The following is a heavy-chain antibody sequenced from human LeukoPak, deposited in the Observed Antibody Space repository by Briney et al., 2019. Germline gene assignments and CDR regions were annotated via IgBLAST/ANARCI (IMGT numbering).Heavy chain of an antibody. D-gene: IGHD6-19*01. CDR2: INHSGST. J-gene: IGHJ6*04. CDR3: ARGSSSGWFLGDV. Sequence: SETLSLTCAAYGGSFSGYYWSWIRQPPGKGLEWIGEINHSGSTNYNPSLKSRVTISVDTSKNQFSLKLSSVTAADTAVYHCARGSSSGWFLGDVWGKGTTVTVSS. CDR1: GGSFSGYY. V-gene: IGHV4-34*01.